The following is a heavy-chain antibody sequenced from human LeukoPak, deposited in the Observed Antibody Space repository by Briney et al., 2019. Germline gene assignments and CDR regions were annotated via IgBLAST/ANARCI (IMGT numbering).Heavy chain of an antibody. J-gene: IGHJ6*04. CDR2: INAGNGNT. Sequence: ASVKVSCKASGYTFTSYAMHRVRQAPGQRLEWMGWINAGNGNTKYSQKFQGRVTITRDTSASTAYMELSSLRSEDTAVYYCARALLWFGELLGDYYYGMDVWGKGTTVTVSS. D-gene: IGHD3-10*01. V-gene: IGHV1-3*01. CDR1: GYTFTSYA. CDR3: ARALLWFGELLGDYYYGMDV.